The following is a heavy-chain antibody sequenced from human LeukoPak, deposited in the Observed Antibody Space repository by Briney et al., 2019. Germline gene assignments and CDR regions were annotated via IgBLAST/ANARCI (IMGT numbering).Heavy chain of an antibody. CDR1: VYRFTYFW. D-gene: IGHD1-1*01. Sequence: GESLKISCTASVYRFTYFWIGWGRQMPGKGLEWMGFIYPGDSETRYSPSFQGQVTISADKSITTAFLQWSSLKSSDTAMYHCARLLFATGPDYWGQGTLVTVSS. CDR3: ARLLFATGPDY. J-gene: IGHJ4*02. V-gene: IGHV5-51*01. CDR2: IYPGDSET.